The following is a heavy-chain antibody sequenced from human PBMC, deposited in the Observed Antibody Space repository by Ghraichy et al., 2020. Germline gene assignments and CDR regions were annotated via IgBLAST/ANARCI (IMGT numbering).Heavy chain of an antibody. Sequence: SETLSLTCTVSGGSVSSVSYSWIWIRQPPGKGLEWIGYVHYRGSTNYNPSLRSRLTVSVDTSKNQISLNLRSVTAADAAVYYCASTTNPNFYSYYAMDVWGQGTTGTVS. CDR1: GGSVSSVSYS. D-gene: IGHD1-1*01. CDR2: VHYRGST. V-gene: IGHV4-61*01. CDR3: ASTTNPNFYSYYAMDV. J-gene: IGHJ6*01.